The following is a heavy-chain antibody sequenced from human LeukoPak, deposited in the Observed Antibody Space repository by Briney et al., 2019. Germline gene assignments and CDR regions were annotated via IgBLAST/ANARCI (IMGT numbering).Heavy chain of an antibody. J-gene: IGHJ4*02. Sequence: PSETLSLTCTASGGSISSSSYYWGWIRQPPGKGLEWTGSIYHSGSTYYNPSLKSRVTISVDTSKNQFSLKLSSVTAADTAVYYCARVPGAYYFDYWGQGTLVTVSS. D-gene: IGHD1-26*01. V-gene: IGHV4-39*07. CDR1: GGSISSSSYY. CDR3: ARVPGAYYFDY. CDR2: IYHSGST.